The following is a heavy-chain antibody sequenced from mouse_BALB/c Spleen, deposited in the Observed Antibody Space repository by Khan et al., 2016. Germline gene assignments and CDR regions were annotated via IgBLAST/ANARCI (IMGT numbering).Heavy chain of an antibody. CDR2: IWSGGST. Sequence: QVQLQQSGPGLVQPSQSLSITCTVSGFSLTSYSIHWVRQSSGKGLEWLGVIWSGGSTDYNAAFISRLSISKDNSKSQVFFKMNSLQANDTAIYYCARGGILYFDYWGQGTTLTVSS. V-gene: IGHV2-2*02. J-gene: IGHJ2*01. CDR3: ARGGILYFDY. CDR1: GFSLTSYS.